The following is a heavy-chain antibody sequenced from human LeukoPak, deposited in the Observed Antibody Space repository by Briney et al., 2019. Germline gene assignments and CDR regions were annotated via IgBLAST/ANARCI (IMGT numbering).Heavy chain of an antibody. CDR3: ARALSGCVLCFDY. D-gene: IGHD6-19*01. CDR2: MSPNSGNT. J-gene: IGHJ4*02. Sequence: ASVKVSRKASGYSFTSFGISWLRQATGQGLEWMGWMSPNSGNTGYAQKFQGRVTMTRNTSIGTAYMELTSLRSEDTAVYYCARALSGCVLCFDYWGQGTLVTVSS. V-gene: IGHV1-8*01. CDR1: GYSFTSFG.